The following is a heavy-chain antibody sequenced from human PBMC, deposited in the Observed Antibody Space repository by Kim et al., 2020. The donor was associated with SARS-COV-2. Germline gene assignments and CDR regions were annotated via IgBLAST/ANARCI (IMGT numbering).Heavy chain of an antibody. V-gene: IGHV5-51*01. CDR3: ARLPMTRDAFDI. J-gene: IGHJ3*02. Sequence: RYSPSFQGQVTISADKSISTAYLQWSSLKASDTAMYYCARLPMTRDAFDIWGQGTMVTVSS.